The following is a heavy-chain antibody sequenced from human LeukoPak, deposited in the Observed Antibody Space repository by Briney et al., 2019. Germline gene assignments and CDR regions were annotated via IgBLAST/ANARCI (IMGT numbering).Heavy chain of an antibody. CDR2: ISSNGGST. CDR1: GFTFSSYA. Sequence: PGGSLRLSCSASGFTFSSYAMHWVRQAPGKGLEYVSAISSNGGSTYYADSVKGRFTISRDNSKNTLYLQMSSLRAEDTAVYYCVEDDWVAGTGTGFDYWGQGTLVTVSS. CDR3: VEDDWVAGTGTGFDY. V-gene: IGHV3-64D*06. J-gene: IGHJ4*02. D-gene: IGHD6-19*01.